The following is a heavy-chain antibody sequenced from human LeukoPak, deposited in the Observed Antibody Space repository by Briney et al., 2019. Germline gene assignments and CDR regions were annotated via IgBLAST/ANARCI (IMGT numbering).Heavy chain of an antibody. Sequence: PSETLSLTCTLSGDSISSHLWSWIRQSPGKGLEWIGDIYKNGNTNYDPSLKSRVTISIDTSKNQFSLRLSSVTAADTAIYYCARGDRIAARPDAFDFCGQGTMVTVSS. J-gene: IGHJ3*01. CDR1: GDSISSHL. CDR2: IYKNGNT. CDR3: ARGDRIAARPDAFDF. V-gene: IGHV4-59*11. D-gene: IGHD6-6*01.